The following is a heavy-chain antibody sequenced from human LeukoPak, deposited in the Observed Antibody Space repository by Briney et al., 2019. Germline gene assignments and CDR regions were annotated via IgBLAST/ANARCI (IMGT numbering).Heavy chain of an antibody. V-gene: IGHV3-48*02. CDR3: ARQRQGSFDY. J-gene: IGHJ4*02. D-gene: IGHD2-15*01. CDR1: GFTFSSYN. Sequence: PGGSLRLSCAASGFTFSSYNMNWVRQAPGKGLEWISFISSSPIYYADSVKGRFTISRDNAKNSLYLQMNSLRDEDTAVFYCARQRQGSFDYWGQGTLVTVSS. CDR2: ISSSPI.